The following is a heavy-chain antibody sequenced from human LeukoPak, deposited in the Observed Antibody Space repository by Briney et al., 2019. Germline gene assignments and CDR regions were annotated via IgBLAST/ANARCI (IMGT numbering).Heavy chain of an antibody. V-gene: IGHV4-59*01. CDR3: ARNPTNSDNWFDP. CDR1: RGSINNYY. CDR2: ISDSGRT. D-gene: IGHD1-1*01. J-gene: IGHJ5*02. Sequence: SETQSLTCTVSRGSINNYYWSWIRQPPGQGLEWIGYISDSGRTNYNPSLKSRVTISVDTSKNQFSLKLTSVTAADTAVYYCARNPTNSDNWFDPWGQGTLVTVSS.